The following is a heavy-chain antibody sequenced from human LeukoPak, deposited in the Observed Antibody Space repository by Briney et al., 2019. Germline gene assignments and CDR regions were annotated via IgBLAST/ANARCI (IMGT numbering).Heavy chain of an antibody. J-gene: IGHJ5*01. V-gene: IGHV3-33*06. CDR1: GFTFSHYG. CDR2: IWSDGTNQ. Sequence: GGSLRLSCAAAGFTFSHYGMHWVRQAPGKGLEWVAVIWSDGTNQYYADSVKGRFTIPRDDSGNTVYLQMNSLRPEDTGVYYCAKDAQRGFNYSNSLESWGQGTPVTVST. D-gene: IGHD4-11*01. CDR3: AKDAQRGFNYSNSLES.